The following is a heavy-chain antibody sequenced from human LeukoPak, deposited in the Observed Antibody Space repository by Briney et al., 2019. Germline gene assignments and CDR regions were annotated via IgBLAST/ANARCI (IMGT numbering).Heavy chain of an antibody. Sequence: PGGSLRLSCAASGFTFSSYGMHWVRQAPGKGLEWVAFIRYDGSNKYYADSVKGRFTISRDNAKNSLYLQMNSLRAEDTALYYCARVSSDCSGGGCYSERDYWGQGILVTVSS. CDR2: IRYDGSNK. D-gene: IGHD2-15*01. V-gene: IGHV3-30*02. CDR1: GFTFSSYG. J-gene: IGHJ4*02. CDR3: ARVSSDCSGGGCYSERDY.